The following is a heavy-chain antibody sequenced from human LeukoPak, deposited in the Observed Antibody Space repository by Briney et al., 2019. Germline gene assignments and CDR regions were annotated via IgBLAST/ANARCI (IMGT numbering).Heavy chain of an antibody. J-gene: IGHJ4*02. Sequence: GGSLRLSCAASGFTFSSYEMNWVRQAPGKGLEWVSYISSSGSTIYYVDSVKGRFTISRDNAKNSLYLQMNSLRAEDTAVYYCAKGVSSSLDYWGQGTLVTVSS. CDR3: AKGVSSSLDY. CDR1: GFTFSSYE. CDR2: ISSSGSTI. D-gene: IGHD6-6*01. V-gene: IGHV3-48*03.